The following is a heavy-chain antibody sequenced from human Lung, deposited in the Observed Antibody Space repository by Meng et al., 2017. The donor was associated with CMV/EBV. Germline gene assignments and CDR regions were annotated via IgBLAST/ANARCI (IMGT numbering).Heavy chain of an antibody. V-gene: IGHV2-5*02. CDR3: ALFTGSWFDP. CDR1: GFSLSTSEVV. Sequence: HIHLQKPGPTLLHPTQTLPLTCTFSGFSLSTSEVVVGWIRQPPGKALEWLAVIYWDDDKRYSPSLKSRLTITKDTSKNQVVLTLTNMDPVDTATYYCALFTGSWFDPWGQGTLVTVSS. J-gene: IGHJ5*02. CDR2: IYWDDDK. D-gene: IGHD1-14*01.